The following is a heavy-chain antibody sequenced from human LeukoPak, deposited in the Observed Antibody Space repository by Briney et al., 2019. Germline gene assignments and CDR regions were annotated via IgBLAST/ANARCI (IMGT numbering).Heavy chain of an antibody. D-gene: IGHD4-11*01. Sequence: GGSLRLSCVSSGFTFSSYWMHWVRQAPGKGLVWVSRINTDGRTTTYADSVKGRFTISRDNAKNTLYLQMNSLRAEDTAVHYCVKRTVGAGFDIWGQGTMVTVSS. CDR1: GFTFSSYW. J-gene: IGHJ3*02. V-gene: IGHV3-74*01. CDR2: INTDGRTT. CDR3: VKRTVGAGFDI.